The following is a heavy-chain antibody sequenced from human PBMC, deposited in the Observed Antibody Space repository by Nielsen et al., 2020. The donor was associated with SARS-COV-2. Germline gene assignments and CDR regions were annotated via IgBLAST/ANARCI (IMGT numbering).Heavy chain of an antibody. CDR2: INWNGGST. V-gene: IGHV3-20*01. CDR1: GFTFDDYG. J-gene: IGHJ4*02. Sequence: GESLKISCAASGFTFDDYGMSWVRQAPGKGLEWVSGINWNGGSTGYADSVKGRFTISRDNAKNSLYLHMNSLRAEDTALYHCARAVWGYCSSTSCYFDYWGQGTLVTVSS. D-gene: IGHD2-2*01. CDR3: ARAVWGYCSSTSCYFDY.